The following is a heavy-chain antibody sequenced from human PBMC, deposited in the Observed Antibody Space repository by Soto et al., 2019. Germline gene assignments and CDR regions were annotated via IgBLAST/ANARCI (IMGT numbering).Heavy chain of an antibody. CDR2: IYSGGST. V-gene: IGHV3-53*01. CDR1: GFTVSSNY. Sequence: GGSLRLSCAASGFTVSSNYMSWVRQAPGKGLEWVSVIYSGGSTYYADSVKGRFTIPRDNSKNTLYLQMNSLRAEDTAVYYCARDLVAQLGYGMDVWGQGTTVTVSS. CDR3: ARDLVAQLGYGMDV. J-gene: IGHJ6*02. D-gene: IGHD2-8*02.